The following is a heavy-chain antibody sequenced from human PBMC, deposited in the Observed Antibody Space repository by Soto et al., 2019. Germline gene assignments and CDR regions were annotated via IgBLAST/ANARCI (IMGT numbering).Heavy chain of an antibody. J-gene: IGHJ4*02. CDR3: TREDSIIIPAVADF. Sequence: GGSLRLSCAVSGFTFTNYGINWVRQAPGKGLEWVSSVSKSDYTYYSDSVKGRFTISRDNAKNSVSLEMNNLRAEDTAVYYCTREDSIIIPAVADFWGQGTLVTVSS. D-gene: IGHD6-19*01. V-gene: IGHV3-21*01. CDR1: GFTFTNYG. CDR2: VSKSDYT.